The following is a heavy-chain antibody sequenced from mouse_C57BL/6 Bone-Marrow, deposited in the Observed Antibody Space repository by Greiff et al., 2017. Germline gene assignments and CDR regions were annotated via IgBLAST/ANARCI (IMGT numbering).Heavy chain of an antibody. CDR3: ARRGYGYYPDY. CDR1: GYTFTSYG. CDR2: IYPRSGNT. D-gene: IGHD2-2*01. V-gene: IGHV1-81*01. Sequence: VQVVESGAELARPGASVKLSCKASGYTFTSYGISWVKQRTGQGLEWIGEIYPRSGNTYYNEKFKGKATLTADKSSSTAYMELRSLTAADSAVYCCARRGYGYYPDYWGQGTTLTVSS. J-gene: IGHJ2*01.